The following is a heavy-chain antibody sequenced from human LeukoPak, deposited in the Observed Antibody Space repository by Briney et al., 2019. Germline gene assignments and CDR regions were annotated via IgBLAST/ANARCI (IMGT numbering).Heavy chain of an antibody. Sequence: GASVKASCKASGGTFSSYAISWVRQAPGQGLEWMGGIIPIFGTANYAQKFQGRVTITTDESTSTAYMELSSLRSEDTAVYYCARDVGGWYEILLFWGQGTLVTVSS. CDR3: ARDVGGWYEILLF. CDR1: GGTFSSYA. CDR2: IIPIFGTA. D-gene: IGHD6-19*01. J-gene: IGHJ4*02. V-gene: IGHV1-69*05.